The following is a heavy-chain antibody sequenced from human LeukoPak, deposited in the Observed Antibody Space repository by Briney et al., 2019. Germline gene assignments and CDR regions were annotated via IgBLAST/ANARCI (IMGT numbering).Heavy chain of an antibody. D-gene: IGHD2-2*02. CDR2: ISSSSSYI. CDR1: GFTFSNYG. V-gene: IGHV3-21*01. J-gene: IGHJ6*02. Sequence: GGSLRLSCAASGFTFSNYGMHWVRQAPGKGLEWVSSISSSSSYIYYADSVKGRFTISRDNAKNSLYLQMNSLRAEDTAVYYCARDGVVVPAAIGYYYYGMDVWGQGTTVTVSS. CDR3: ARDGVVVPAAIGYYYYGMDV.